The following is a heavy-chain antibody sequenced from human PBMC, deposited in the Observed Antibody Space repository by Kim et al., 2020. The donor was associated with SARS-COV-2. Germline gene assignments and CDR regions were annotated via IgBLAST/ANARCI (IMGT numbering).Heavy chain of an antibody. CDR1: GGSFSGYY. CDR2: INHSGST. J-gene: IGHJ3*02. D-gene: IGHD1-26*01. Sequence: SETLSLTCAVYGGSFSGYYWSWIRQPPGKGLEWIGEINHSGSTNYNPSLKSRVTISVDTSKNQFSLKLSSVTAADTAVYYCARDPVGTPHAFDIWGQGTMVTVSS. V-gene: IGHV4-34*01. CDR3: ARDPVGTPHAFDI.